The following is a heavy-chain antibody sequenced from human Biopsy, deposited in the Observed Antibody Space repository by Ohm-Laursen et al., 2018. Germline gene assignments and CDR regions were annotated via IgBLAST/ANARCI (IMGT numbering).Heavy chain of an antibody. CDR1: GYTFTSYE. V-gene: IGHV1-8*01. J-gene: IGHJ5*02. Sequence: ATVKISCKTSGYTFTSYEINWVRQATGQGLEWMGWMNPDSGNTGYAQNFQGRVTMTRNTSISTAYMELSSLRSEDTAVYFCARADPPLFYYGSGSSNWSDLWGQGTLVTVSS. CDR2: MNPDSGNT. CDR3: ARADPPLFYYGSGSSNWSDL. D-gene: IGHD3-10*01.